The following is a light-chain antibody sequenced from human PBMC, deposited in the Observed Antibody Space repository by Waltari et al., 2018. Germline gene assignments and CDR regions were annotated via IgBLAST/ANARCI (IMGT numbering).Light chain of an antibody. CDR2: DVT. CDR1: SSDSGGYNY. V-gene: IGLV2-14*03. CDR3: SSFTSSTTGI. J-gene: IGLJ2*01. Sequence: SALTQPDSVSGSPGQSITISCSGISSDSGGYNYVSWYQQHPGEAPKVIIYDVTNRPSGVSNRFSGSKSGSSASLTISGLQPEDEADYYCSSFTSSTTGIFDGGTKLTVL.